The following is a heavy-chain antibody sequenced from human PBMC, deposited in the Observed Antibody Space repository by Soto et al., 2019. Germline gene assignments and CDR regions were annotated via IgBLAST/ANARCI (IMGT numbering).Heavy chain of an antibody. CDR2: IIPIFGTA. D-gene: IGHD2-2*01. CDR1: GGTFSSCA. V-gene: IGHV1-69*13. CDR3: ARGAGYCSSTSCGYGMDV. Sequence: SVKVSCKASGGTFSSCAISWVRQAPGQGLEWMGGIIPIFGTANYAQKFQGRVTITADESTSTAYMELSSLRSEDTAVYYCARGAGYCSSTSCGYGMDVWGQGTTVTVSS. J-gene: IGHJ6*02.